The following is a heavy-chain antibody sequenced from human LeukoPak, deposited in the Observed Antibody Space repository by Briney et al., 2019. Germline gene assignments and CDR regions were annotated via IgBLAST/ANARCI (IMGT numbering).Heavy chain of an antibody. Sequence: PGGSLRLSCAASGFTFSTYAMSWVRQAPGKGLEWVSDINGSGGSTYYADSVKGRFTISRDNAKNSLYLQMNSLRAEDTAVYYCARERKSNYYLDVWGKGTTVTVSS. J-gene: IGHJ6*03. CDR1: GFTFSTYA. V-gene: IGHV3-23*01. CDR2: INGSGGST. CDR3: ARERKSNYYLDV.